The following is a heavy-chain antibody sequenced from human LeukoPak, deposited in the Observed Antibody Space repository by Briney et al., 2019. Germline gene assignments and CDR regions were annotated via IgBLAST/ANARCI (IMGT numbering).Heavy chain of an antibody. CDR3: ARDQHDHVWGSYRPYFDY. CDR1: GYTFTNYG. V-gene: IGHV1-18*01. CDR2: INPYNGNT. Sequence: ASVKVSCKASGYTFTNYGISWVRQAPGQGLEWMGNINPYNGNTNYAQNLQGRVTMTTDPSTNTAYMELRSLRSDDTAVYYCARDQHDHVWGSYRPYFDYWGQGTLVTVSS. J-gene: IGHJ4*02. D-gene: IGHD3-16*02.